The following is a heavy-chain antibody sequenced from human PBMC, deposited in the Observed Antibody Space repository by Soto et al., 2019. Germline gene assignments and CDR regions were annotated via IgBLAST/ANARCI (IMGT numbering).Heavy chain of an antibody. D-gene: IGHD3-16*01. CDR2: IDPSGANK. CDR3: VSWVSAHFDY. J-gene: IGHJ4*02. CDR1: GGNFRRHT. Sequence: SQRLCYAAAGGNFRRHTVSWIRQAPGTGLEWVSTIDPSGANKNYADSVKGRFTISRDNSRNTLDLQMNSLRVGDTALYYCVSWVSAHFDYWGQGTPVTVSS. V-gene: IGHV3-23*01.